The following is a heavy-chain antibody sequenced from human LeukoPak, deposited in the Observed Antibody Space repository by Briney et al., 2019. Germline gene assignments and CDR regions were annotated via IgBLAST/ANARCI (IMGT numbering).Heavy chain of an antibody. Sequence: GASVKVSCKASGYTFTGYYMHWVRQAPGQGLEWMGWINPNSGGTNYAQKFQGRVTMTRDTSISTAYMELSRLRSDDTALYYCARDDYGDLTAQFDYWGQGTLVTVSS. V-gene: IGHV1-2*02. CDR2: INPNSGGT. J-gene: IGHJ4*02. CDR3: ARDDYGDLTAQFDY. D-gene: IGHD4-17*01. CDR1: GYTFTGYY.